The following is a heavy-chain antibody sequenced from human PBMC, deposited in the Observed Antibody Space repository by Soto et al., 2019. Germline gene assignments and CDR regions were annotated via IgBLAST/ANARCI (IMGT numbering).Heavy chain of an antibody. CDR3: AKGGQLESLYYYYGMDV. CDR1: GFTFSSYG. D-gene: IGHD6-6*01. V-gene: IGHV3-30*18. CDR2: ISYDGSNK. Sequence: GGSLRLSCAASGFTFSSYGMHWVRQAPGKGLEWVAVISYDGSNKYYADSVKGRFTISRDNSKNTLYLQMNSLRAEDTAVYYCAKGGQLESLYYYYGMDVWGQGTTVTVSS. J-gene: IGHJ6*02.